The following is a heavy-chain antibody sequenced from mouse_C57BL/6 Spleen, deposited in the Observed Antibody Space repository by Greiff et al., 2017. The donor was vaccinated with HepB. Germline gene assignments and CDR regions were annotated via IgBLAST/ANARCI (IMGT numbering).Heavy chain of an antibody. CDR2: IYPGDGDT. V-gene: IGHV1-80*01. CDR3: ARSGGPAWFAY. Sequence: QVHVKQSGAELVKPGASVKISCKASGYAFSSYWMNWVKQRPGKGLEWIGQIYPGDGDTNYNGKFKGKATLTADKSSSTAYMQLSSLTSEDSAVYFCARSGGPAWFAYWGQGTLVTVSA. D-gene: IGHD3-2*02. CDR1: GYAFSSYW. J-gene: IGHJ3*01.